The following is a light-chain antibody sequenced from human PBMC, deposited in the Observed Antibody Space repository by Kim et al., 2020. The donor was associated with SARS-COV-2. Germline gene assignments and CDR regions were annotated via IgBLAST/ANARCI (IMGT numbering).Light chain of an antibody. CDR2: DVN. J-gene: IGLJ3*02. CDR3: SSFTTRSTLV. Sequence: QSALTQPRSVSGSPGQSISISCTGTSSNIGSYNYVSWHQQHPGKAPKLMIYDVNKRPSGISSRFSGSKSGSTASLTISGLQAEDEADYYCSSFTTRSTLVFGGGTQLTVL. V-gene: IGLV2-14*03. CDR1: SSNIGSYNY.